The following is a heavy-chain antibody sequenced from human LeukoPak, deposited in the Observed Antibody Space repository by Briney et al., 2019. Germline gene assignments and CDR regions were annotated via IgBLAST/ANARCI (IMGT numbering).Heavy chain of an antibody. Sequence: SQTLSLTCAISGDSVSSNSAAWNWIRQSPSSGLEWLRRTYYRSKWYNDYPVSVKSRITINPDTSKNQFSLQLNSVTPEDTAVYYCAREATYYYDSSGYYLFDYWGQGTLVTVSS. CDR2: TYYRSKWYN. V-gene: IGHV6-1*01. J-gene: IGHJ4*02. D-gene: IGHD3-22*01. CDR3: AREATYYYDSSGYYLFDY. CDR1: GDSVSSNSAA.